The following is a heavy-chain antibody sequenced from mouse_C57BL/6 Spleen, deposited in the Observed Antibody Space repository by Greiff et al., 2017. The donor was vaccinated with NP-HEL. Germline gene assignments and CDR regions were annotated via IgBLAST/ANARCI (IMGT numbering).Heavy chain of an antibody. CDR1: GFTFSSYA. CDR2: ISDGGSYT. D-gene: IGHD2-2*01. J-gene: IGHJ3*01. CDR3: ARDQEGWYGYRN. V-gene: IGHV5-4*01. Sequence: EVMLVESGGGLVKPGGSLKLSCAASGFTFSSYAMSWVRQTPEKRLEWVATISDGGSYTYYPDNVKGRFTISRDNAKNNLYLQMSHLKSEDTAMYYCARDQEGWYGYRNWGQGTLVTVSA.